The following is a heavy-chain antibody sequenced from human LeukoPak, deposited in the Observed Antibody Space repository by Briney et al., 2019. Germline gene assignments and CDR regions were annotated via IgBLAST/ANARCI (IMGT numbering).Heavy chain of an antibody. CDR1: GGSMSTYY. V-gene: IGHV4-59*01. J-gene: IGHJ4*02. CDR2: IYHSGST. D-gene: IGHD3-3*01. Sequence: PSETLSLTCTVSGGSMSTYYWTWIQQSPGKGLEWMGYIYHSGSTKYNPSLESRVTISVDTSKNQFSLKLRSATAADTAVYYCARSSRGLGYDFPFDYWGQGTLVTVSS. CDR3: ARSSRGLGYDFPFDY.